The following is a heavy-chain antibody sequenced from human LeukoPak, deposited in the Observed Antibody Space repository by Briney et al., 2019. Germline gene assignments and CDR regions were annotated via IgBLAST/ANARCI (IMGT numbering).Heavy chain of an antibody. CDR2: ISGSGGST. CDR1: GFTFSSYA. V-gene: IGHV3-23*01. CDR3: AKRSYDYGDYCEDY. D-gene: IGHD4-17*01. J-gene: IGHJ4*02. Sequence: GGSLRLSCAAPGFTFSSYAMSWVRRAPGKGLEWVSAISGSGGSTYYADSVKGRFTISRDNSKNTLYLQMNSLRAEDTAVYYCAKRSYDYGDYCEDYWGQGTLVTVSS.